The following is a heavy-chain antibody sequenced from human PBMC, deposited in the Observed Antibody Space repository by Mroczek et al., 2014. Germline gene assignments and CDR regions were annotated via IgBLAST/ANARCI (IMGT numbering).Heavy chain of an antibody. D-gene: IGHD3-3*01. V-gene: IGHV4-59*01. J-gene: IGHJ6*03. CDR3: ARDRSYDFWSGYYKSGRDYYYYYMDV. CDR2: IYYSGST. CDR1: GGSISSYY. Sequence: QVQLQQWGPGLVKPSETLSLTCTVSGGSISSYYWSWIRQPPGKGLEWIGYIYYSGSTNYNPSLKSRVTISVDTSKNQFSLKLSSVTAADTAVYYCARDRSYDFWSGYYKSGRDYYYYYMDVWGKGDHGHRLL.